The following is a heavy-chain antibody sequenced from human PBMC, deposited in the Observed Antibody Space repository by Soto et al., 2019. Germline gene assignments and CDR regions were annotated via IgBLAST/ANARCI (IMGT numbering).Heavy chain of an antibody. D-gene: IGHD2-2*01. Sequence: SETLSLTCTVSGGSISSYYWSWIRQPPGKGLEWIGYIYYSGSTNYNPSLKSRVTISVDTSKNQFSLKLSSVTAADTAVYYCARGTSGIVVVPAAMHYYYYYMDVWGKGTTVTVS. CDR3: ARGTSGIVVVPAAMHYYYYYMDV. V-gene: IGHV4-59*01. CDR2: IYYSGST. J-gene: IGHJ6*03. CDR1: GGSISSYY.